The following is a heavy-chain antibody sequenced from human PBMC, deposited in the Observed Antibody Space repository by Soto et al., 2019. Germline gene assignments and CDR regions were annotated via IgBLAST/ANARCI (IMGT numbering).Heavy chain of an antibody. D-gene: IGHD1-7*01. CDR3: ARHELELRNFDN. J-gene: IGHJ4*02. CDR2: IYYSGST. CDR1: GGSIRSSSDY. Sequence: SEILCLTCTVAGGSIRSSSDYWSWIRQTPGKGLEWIGSIYYSGSTYYNPSLKSRVTISVDTSKNQFSLKLSSVTAADTAVYYCARHELELRNFDNWGQGTLVTVSS. V-gene: IGHV4-39*01.